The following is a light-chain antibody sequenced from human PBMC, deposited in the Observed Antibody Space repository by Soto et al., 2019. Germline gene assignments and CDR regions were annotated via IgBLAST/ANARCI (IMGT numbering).Light chain of an antibody. CDR3: NSYAGSSNYV. J-gene: IGLJ1*01. CDR2: EVS. CDR1: SSDVGDYNY. V-gene: IGLV2-8*01. Sequence: QSVLTQPPSASGSPGQSVTISCTGTSSDVGDYNYVSWYQQHPGKAPKLMIYEVSKRPSGVPDRFSGSKSSSTASLTVSGLQAEDEADYFCNSYAGSSNYVFGTGTKVTVL.